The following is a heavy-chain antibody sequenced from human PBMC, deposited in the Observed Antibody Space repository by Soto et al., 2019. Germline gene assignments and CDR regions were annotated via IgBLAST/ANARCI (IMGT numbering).Heavy chain of an antibody. CDR1: GGSISSSSYY. Sequence: PSETPSLTCTVSGGSISSSSYYWGWIRQPPGKGLEWIGSIYYSGSTYYNPSLKSRVTISVDTSKNQFSLKLSSVTAADTAVYYCARGGIAVATGWFDPWGQGTLVTVSS. CDR2: IYYSGST. D-gene: IGHD6-19*01. CDR3: ARGGIAVATGWFDP. J-gene: IGHJ5*02. V-gene: IGHV4-39*01.